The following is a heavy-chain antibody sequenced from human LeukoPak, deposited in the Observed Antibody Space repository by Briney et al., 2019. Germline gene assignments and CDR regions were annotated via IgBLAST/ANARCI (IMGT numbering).Heavy chain of an antibody. CDR1: GFTFGDYA. J-gene: IGHJ4*02. V-gene: IGHV3-49*04. CDR2: IRSKAYGGTT. CDR3: TSRYGMPGY. D-gene: IGHD3-16*02. Sequence: PGGSLRLSCTASGFTFGDYAMSWVRQAPGKGLEWVGFIRSKAYGGTTEYAASAKGRFTISRDDSKSIAYLQMNSLKTEDTAVYYCTSRYGMPGYWGQGTLVTVSS.